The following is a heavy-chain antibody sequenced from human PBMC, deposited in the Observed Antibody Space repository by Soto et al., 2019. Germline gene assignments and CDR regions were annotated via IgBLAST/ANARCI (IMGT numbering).Heavy chain of an antibody. V-gene: IGHV2-5*02. CDR2: IYWDDDK. CDR3: VQSRCGGDCLQSYSSHSYYGLDV. D-gene: IGHD2-21*02. J-gene: IGHJ6*02. CDR1: GFSLSTTGEG. Sequence: QITLKESGPPLVKPTQTLTLTCTFSGFSLSTTGEGVGWIRQPPGKALEWLALIYWDDDKRYSPSLKSRLTTTKDTSKNQVVLTMANLDPVDTATYYCVQSRCGGDCLQSYSSHSYYGLDVWGQGTTVTVSS.